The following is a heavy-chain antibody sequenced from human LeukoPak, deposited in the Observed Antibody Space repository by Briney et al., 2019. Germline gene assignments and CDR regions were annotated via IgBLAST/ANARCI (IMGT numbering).Heavy chain of an antibody. CDR3: AKVSDTYAFDI. J-gene: IGHJ3*02. CDR2: ISWNSGSI. CDR1: GFTFDDYA. V-gene: IGHV3-9*03. D-gene: IGHD5-18*01. Sequence: PPGGSLRLSCAASGFTFDDYAMHWVRQAPGKGLEWVSGISWNSGSIGYADSVKGRFTISRDNAKNSLYLQMNSLRAEDMALYYCAKVSDTYAFDIWGQGTMVTVSS.